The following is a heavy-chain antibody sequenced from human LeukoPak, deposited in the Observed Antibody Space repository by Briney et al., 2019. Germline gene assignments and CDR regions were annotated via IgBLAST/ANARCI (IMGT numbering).Heavy chain of an antibody. CDR1: GGSVSSGSYY. CDR2: IYYSGST. V-gene: IGHV4-61*01. J-gene: IGHJ3*02. CDR3: ARDLGPDAFDI. Sequence: SETLSLTCTVSGGSVSSGSYYWSWIRQPPGKGLEWIGYIYYSGSTNCNPSLKSQVTISVDTSKNQFSLKLSSVTAADTAVYYCARDLGPDAFDIWGQGTMVTVSS.